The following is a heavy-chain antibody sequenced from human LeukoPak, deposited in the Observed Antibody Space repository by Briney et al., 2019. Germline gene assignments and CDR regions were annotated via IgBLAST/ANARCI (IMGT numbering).Heavy chain of an antibody. CDR3: ATDVPYTYGALDV. J-gene: IGHJ3*01. Sequence: GGSLRLSCAVSGVPVSNVWVTWVRQAPGKGLEWLGHIKNKFDGGTADYAAPVKGRFIISRDDSKNALYLQMSSLKTEDTAVYYCATDVPYTYGALDVWGQGTVVTVSS. D-gene: IGHD5-18*01. CDR2: IKNKFDGGTA. CDR1: GVPVSNVW. V-gene: IGHV3-15*01.